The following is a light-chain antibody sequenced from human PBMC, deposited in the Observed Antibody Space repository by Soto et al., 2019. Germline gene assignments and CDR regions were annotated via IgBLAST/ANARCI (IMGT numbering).Light chain of an antibody. Sequence: QSVLTQPASVSGSLGQSITISCTGTSSDIGGYNYVSWYQHHPGKAPKLIIYQVYSRPSGVSNRFSGSKFGNTASLRISGLQADDEAYYYCSSYTRTTTFVVFGGGTQLTVL. CDR3: SSYTRTTTFVV. V-gene: IGLV2-14*01. J-gene: IGLJ3*02. CDR1: SSDIGGYNY. CDR2: QVY.